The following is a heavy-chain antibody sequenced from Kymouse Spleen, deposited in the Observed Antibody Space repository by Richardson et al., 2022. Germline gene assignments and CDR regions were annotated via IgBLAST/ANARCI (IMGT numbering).Heavy chain of an antibody. V-gene: IGHV3-15*01. CDR1: GFTFSNAW. Sequence: EVQLVESGGGLVKPGGSLRLSCAASGFTFSNAWMSWVRQAPGKGLEWVGRIKSKTDGGTTDYAAPVKGRFTISRDDSKNTLYLQMNSLKTEDTAVYYCTTDIAAAGPGYYYYGMDVWGQGTTVTVSS. J-gene: IGHJ6*02. D-gene: IGHD6-13*01. CDR2: IKSKTDGGTT. CDR3: TTDIAAAGPGYYYYGMDV.